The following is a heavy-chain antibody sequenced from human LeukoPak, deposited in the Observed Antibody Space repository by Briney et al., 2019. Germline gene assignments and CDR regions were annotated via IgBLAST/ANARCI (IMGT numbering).Heavy chain of an antibody. J-gene: IGHJ6*02. CDR1: GGSISSYY. CDR3: ARNLGYCSGGSCYYYYYGMDV. D-gene: IGHD2-15*01. V-gene: IGHV4-59*08. Sequence: SETLSLTCTVSGGSISSYYWSWIRQPPGKGLEWIGYIYYSGSTNYNPSLKSRVTISVDTSKNQFSLKLRSVTVADTAVYYCARNLGYCSGGSCYYYYYGMDVWGQGTTVTVSS. CDR2: IYYSGST.